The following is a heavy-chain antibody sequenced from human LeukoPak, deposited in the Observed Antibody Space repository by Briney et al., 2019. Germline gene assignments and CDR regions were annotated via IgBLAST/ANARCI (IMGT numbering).Heavy chain of an antibody. J-gene: IGHJ4*02. CDR2: INPNSGGT. V-gene: IGHV1-2*02. CDR1: GYTYTGYY. CDR3: ARVEEGGCSSTSCQTFDY. Sequence: ASVKVSCKASGYTYTGYYMHWVRQAPGQGLEWMGWINPNSGGTNYAQKFQGRVTMTRDTSISTAYMELSRLRSDDTAVYYCARVEEGGCSSTSCQTFDYWGQGTLVTVSS. D-gene: IGHD2-2*01.